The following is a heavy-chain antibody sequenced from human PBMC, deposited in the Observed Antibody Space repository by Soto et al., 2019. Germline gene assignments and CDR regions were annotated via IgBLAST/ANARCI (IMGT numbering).Heavy chain of an antibody. V-gene: IGHV4-39*01. D-gene: IGHD1-26*01. J-gene: IGHJ4*02. CDR3: ARYSGNLDY. Sequence: PSETLSLTCTVSGGSISSSSYYWGWIRQPPGKGLEWIGSIYYSGSTYYNPSLKSRVTISVDTSKNQFSLKLSSVTAADTAVYYCARYSGNLDYWGQGTLVTVSS. CDR1: GGSISSSSYY. CDR2: IYYSGST.